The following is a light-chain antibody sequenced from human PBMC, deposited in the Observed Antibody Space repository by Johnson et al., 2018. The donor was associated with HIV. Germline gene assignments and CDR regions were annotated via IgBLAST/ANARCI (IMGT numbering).Light chain of an antibody. V-gene: IGLV1-51*02. CDR3: ATWSGSLN. CDR1: SSNIGNNY. CDR2: ENN. Sequence: QSVLTQPPSVSAAPGQKVTISCSGSSSNIGNNYVSWYQQLPGTAPKLLFYENNKRPSGIPDRFSGSKSGTSATLGITGLQTGDEADYYCATWSGSLNFGTGTKVTVL. J-gene: IGLJ1*01.